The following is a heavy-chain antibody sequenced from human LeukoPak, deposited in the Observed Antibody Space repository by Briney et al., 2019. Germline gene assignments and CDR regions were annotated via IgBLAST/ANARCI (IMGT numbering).Heavy chain of an antibody. D-gene: IGHD6-19*01. J-gene: IGHJ6*02. CDR3: AKVGYSSGWLLFDYYYYYGMDV. CDR1: GFTFSSYA. CDR2: ISGSGGST. V-gene: IGHV3-23*01. Sequence: HSGGSLRLSCAASGFTFSSYAMSWVRQAPGKGLKWVSAISGSGGSTYYADSVKGRFTISRDNSKNTLYLQMNSLRAEDTAVYYCAKVGYSSGWLLFDYYYYYGMDVWGQGTTVTVSS.